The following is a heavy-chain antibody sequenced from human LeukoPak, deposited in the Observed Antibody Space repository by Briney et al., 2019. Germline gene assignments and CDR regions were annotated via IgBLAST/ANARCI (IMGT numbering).Heavy chain of an antibody. CDR3: ARVDPGSITMSRGAGAFDI. J-gene: IGHJ3*02. D-gene: IGHD3-10*01. Sequence: SETLSLTCTVSGGSISSYYWSWIRQPAGKGLEWIGRIYTSGSTNYNPSLKSRVTMSVDTSKNQFPLKLSSVTAADTAVYYCARVDPGSITMSRGAGAFDIWGQGTMVTVSS. CDR1: GGSISSYY. CDR2: IYTSGST. V-gene: IGHV4-4*07.